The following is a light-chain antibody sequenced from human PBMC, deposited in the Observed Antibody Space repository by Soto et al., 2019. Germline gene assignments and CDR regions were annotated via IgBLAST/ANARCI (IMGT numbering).Light chain of an antibody. V-gene: IGKV1-39*01. CDR1: QSINNH. CDR3: QQTYGTPPT. J-gene: IGKJ4*01. CDR2: LAS. Sequence: DIQMTQAPPSLGAFIGDRVTITCRASQSINNHLAWYQQKPGKAPKVLIRLASTLQSGIPSRFRGSGSGTDFTLTSSSMKTEYFATYYCQQTYGTPPTFGGGNKVEI.